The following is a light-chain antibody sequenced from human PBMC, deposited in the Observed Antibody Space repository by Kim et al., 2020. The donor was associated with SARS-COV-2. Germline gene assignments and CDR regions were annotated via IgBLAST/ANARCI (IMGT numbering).Light chain of an antibody. CDR1: HNINKY. Sequence: ASVGEGVTITCQASHNINKYLNWYQHRPGRAPKLLIYDAFNLETGVPTKFSGSGSGTHFTLIINSLQPEDFATYYCQQYQNFPITFGGGTKVDIK. V-gene: IGKV1-33*01. CDR3: QQYQNFPIT. J-gene: IGKJ4*01. CDR2: DAF.